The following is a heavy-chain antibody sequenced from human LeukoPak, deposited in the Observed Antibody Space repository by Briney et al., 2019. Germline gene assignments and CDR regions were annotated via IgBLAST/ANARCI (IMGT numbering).Heavy chain of an antibody. J-gene: IGHJ5*02. CDR3: ARRTSTPFSNWFDP. CDR1: GGSIGSYY. D-gene: IGHD2/OR15-2a*01. V-gene: IGHV4-59*01. CDR2: IHYSGST. Sequence: PSETLSLTCTVSGGSIGSYYWSWIRQPPGKGLEWIGYIHYSGSTNHNPSLKSRVTISIDTSKNQISLRLTSVTAADTAVYYCARRTSTPFSNWFDPWGQGTLVTVSS.